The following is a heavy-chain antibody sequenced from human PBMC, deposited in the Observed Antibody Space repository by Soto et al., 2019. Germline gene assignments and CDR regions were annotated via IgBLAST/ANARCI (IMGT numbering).Heavy chain of an antibody. CDR3: AHSIAAGPLDT. J-gene: IGHJ5*02. CDR1: GFSLSTSGVG. CDR2: VYWDDDK. D-gene: IGHD6-13*01. Sequence: QITLNESGPTLVKPTQTLTLTCTFSGFSLSTSGVGVAWIRQPPGKALEWLALVYWDDDKRYNLYLKSRLTITKDTSRNQVVITMTNMDPVDTATYYCAHSIAAGPLDTWGQGTRVTVSS. V-gene: IGHV2-5*02.